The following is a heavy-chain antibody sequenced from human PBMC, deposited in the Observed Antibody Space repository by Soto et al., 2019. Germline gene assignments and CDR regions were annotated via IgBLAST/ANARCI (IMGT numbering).Heavy chain of an antibody. CDR3: AMGLEFGELSSWFDP. CDR2: IYYSGST. D-gene: IGHD3-10*01. J-gene: IGHJ5*02. V-gene: IGHV4-59*13. CDR1: GGSISSYY. Sequence: PSETLSLTCTVSGGSISSYYGSWIRQPPGKGLEWIGYIYYSGSTNYNPSLKSRVTISVDTSKNQFSLKLSSVTAADTAVYYCAMGLEFGELSSWFDPWGQGTLVTVSS.